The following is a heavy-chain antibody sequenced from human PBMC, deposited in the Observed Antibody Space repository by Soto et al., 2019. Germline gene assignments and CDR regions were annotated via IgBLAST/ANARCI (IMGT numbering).Heavy chain of an antibody. CDR3: AKEGIGGGAFDI. V-gene: IGHV3-13*01. J-gene: IGHJ3*02. CDR1: GFTFSSYA. Sequence: GGSLRLSCAASGFTFSSYAMHWVRQASGKGLEWVSAISTAGDTYYPGSVKGRFTISRDNSKNTLYLQMNSLRAEDTAVYYCAKEGIGGGAFDIWGQGTMVTVSS. CDR2: ISTAGDT. D-gene: IGHD3-16*01.